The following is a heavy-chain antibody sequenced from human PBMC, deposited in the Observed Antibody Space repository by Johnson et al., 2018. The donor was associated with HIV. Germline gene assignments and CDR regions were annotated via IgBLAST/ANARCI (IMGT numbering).Heavy chain of an antibody. J-gene: IGHJ3*02. CDR3: AREVERGLGFDI. CDR1: EFTFSNYA. D-gene: IGHD5-24*01. Sequence: VQLVESGGGVVQPGGSLRLSCAASEFTFSNYAMHWVRQAPGKGLEWVANINQDGSEKYYVDSVKGRFTISRDNAKNSVYLQMNSLRAEDTAVYYCAREVERGLGFDIWGQGTMVTVSS. V-gene: IGHV3-7*01. CDR2: INQDGSEK.